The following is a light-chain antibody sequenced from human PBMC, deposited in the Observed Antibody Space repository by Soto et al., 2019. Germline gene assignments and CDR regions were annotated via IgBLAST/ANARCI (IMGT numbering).Light chain of an antibody. Sequence: EIVVTQSPGTLSLSPGERATLSCRASQSVSSTYLAWYQQKPGQAPRLLIYGASSSATGIPDRFSGSGSGTDFPLRISRLETQDFAVYYCQQYATSSLPFVHRTKVQIK. V-gene: IGKV3-20*01. CDR1: QSVSSTY. CDR3: QQYATSSLP. J-gene: IGKJ1*01. CDR2: GAS.